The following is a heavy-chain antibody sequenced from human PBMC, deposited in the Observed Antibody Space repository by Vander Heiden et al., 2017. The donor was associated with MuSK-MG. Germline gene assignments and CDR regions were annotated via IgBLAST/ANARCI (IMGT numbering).Heavy chain of an antibody. D-gene: IGHD3-16*02. CDR2: IYHSGST. Sequence: QVQLQESGPGLVKPSGTLSLTCAVSGGSISSSNWWSWVRQPPGKGLEWIGEIYHSGSTNYNPSLKRRVTISVDKSKNQFSLKLSSVTAAETAVYYCARDGSYDYSWGSYRLFDYWGQGTLVTVSS. J-gene: IGHJ4*02. V-gene: IGHV4-4*02. CDR1: GGSISSSNW. CDR3: ARDGSYDYSWGSYRLFDY.